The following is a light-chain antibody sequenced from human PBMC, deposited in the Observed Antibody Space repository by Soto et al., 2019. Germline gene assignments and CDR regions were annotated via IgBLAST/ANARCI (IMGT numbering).Light chain of an antibody. CDR2: GAS. V-gene: IGKV3-20*01. Sequence: IVLTQSPGTLSLSPGERATVSCRASQSVSLTYLAWYQQNPGQAPRLLIYGASSRATGIPDRFSGSGSGTEFTLSISRLEPEDFAVYYCQQYGSSPWTFGQGTKVDIK. CDR3: QQYGSSPWT. J-gene: IGKJ1*01. CDR1: QSVSLTY.